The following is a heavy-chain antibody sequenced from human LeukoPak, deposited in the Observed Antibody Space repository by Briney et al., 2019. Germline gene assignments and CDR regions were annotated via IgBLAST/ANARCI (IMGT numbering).Heavy chain of an antibody. CDR1: GFTFSTYS. CDR2: ISDSSTYI. CDR3: ARVRAAAGKKADAFGI. V-gene: IGHV3-21*01. D-gene: IGHD6-13*01. J-gene: IGHJ3*02. Sequence: GGSLRLSCTASGFTFSTYSMTWVRQAPGKGLEWVSSISDSSTYIYYTDSVKGRFTISRDNAKNSLYLQMNSLRAEDTAVYYCARVRAAAGKKADAFGIWGQGTMVTVSS.